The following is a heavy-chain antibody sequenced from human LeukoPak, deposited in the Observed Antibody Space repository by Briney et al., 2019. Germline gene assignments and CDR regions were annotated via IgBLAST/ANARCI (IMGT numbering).Heavy chain of an antibody. J-gene: IGHJ4*02. CDR1: GFTFGDYA. CDR3: TRGRSSSWYVDY. CDR2: IRSKAYGGTT. V-gene: IGHV3-49*03. Sequence: GSLRLSCTASGFTFGDYAMSWFRQAPGKGLEWVGFIRSKAYGGTTEYAASVKGRFTISIDESKSIAYLQMNSPKTEDTAVYYCTRGRSSSWYVDYWGQGTLVTVCS. D-gene: IGHD6-13*01.